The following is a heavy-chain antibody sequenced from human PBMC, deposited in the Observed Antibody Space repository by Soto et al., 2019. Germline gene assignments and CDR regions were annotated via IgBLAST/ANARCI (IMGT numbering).Heavy chain of an antibody. J-gene: IGHJ4*02. V-gene: IGHV1-2*02. CDR2: INPNSGGT. CDR1: GYTFTGCY. Sequence: GASVKVSCKASGYTFTGCYMHWVRQAPGQGLEWMGWINPNSGGTNYAQKLQGRVTMTRDPSISTAYMELSRLRSDDTAVYYCARDIDMDIVVEVAATAPGYWGQGTLVTVSS. D-gene: IGHD2-15*01. CDR3: ARDIDMDIVVEVAATAPGY.